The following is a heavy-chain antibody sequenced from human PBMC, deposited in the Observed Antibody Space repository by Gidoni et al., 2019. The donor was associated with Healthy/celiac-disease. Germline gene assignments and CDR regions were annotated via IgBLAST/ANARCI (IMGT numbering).Heavy chain of an antibody. V-gene: IGHV4-61*01. CDR2: IYYSGST. CDR3: ARGVGATSYFDY. D-gene: IGHD1-26*01. Sequence: QVQLQESGPGLVKPSETLSLTCTVSGGSVSSGSYYWSWIRQPPGKGLEWIGYIYYSGSTNYTPSLKSRVTISVDTSKNQFSLKLSSVTAADTAVYYCARGVGATSYFDYWGQGTLVTVSS. J-gene: IGHJ4*02. CDR1: GGSVSSGSYY.